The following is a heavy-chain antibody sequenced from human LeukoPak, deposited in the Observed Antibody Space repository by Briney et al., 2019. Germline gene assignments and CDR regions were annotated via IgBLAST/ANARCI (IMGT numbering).Heavy chain of an antibody. CDR2: IYYSGST. CDR1: GGSISSYN. D-gene: IGHD7-27*01. Sequence: SETLSLTCTVSGGSISSYNWNWIRQPPGKGLEWIGYIYYSGSTNYNPSLKSRVTISIDTSKNQVSLSLRSVTAADTAVYYCASPLANWGPRGFDIWGQGTMVTVSS. CDR3: ASPLANWGPRGFDI. J-gene: IGHJ3*02. V-gene: IGHV4-59*01.